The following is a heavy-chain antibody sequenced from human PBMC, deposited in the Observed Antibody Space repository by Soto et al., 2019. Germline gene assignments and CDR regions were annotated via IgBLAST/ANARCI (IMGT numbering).Heavy chain of an antibody. D-gene: IGHD5-18*01. Sequence: PSETLSLTCAVYGGSFSGYYWSWIRQPPGKGLEWIGEINHSGSTNYNPSLKSRVTISVDTSKNQFSLKLSSVTAADTAVYYCARGMRIQLWPGGWFDPWGQGTLVTGSS. CDR3: ARGMRIQLWPGGWFDP. CDR2: INHSGST. V-gene: IGHV4-34*01. CDR1: GGSFSGYY. J-gene: IGHJ5*02.